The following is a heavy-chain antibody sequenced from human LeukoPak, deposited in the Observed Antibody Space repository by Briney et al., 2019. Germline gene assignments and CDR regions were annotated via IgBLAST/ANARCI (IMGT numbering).Heavy chain of an antibody. CDR1: GYSFTSYW. J-gene: IGHJ5*02. CDR3: ARGVVVVPAATARWFDP. V-gene: IGHV5-51*01. Sequence: GESLKISCKGSGYSFTSYWIGWVRQMPGKGLEWMGIIYPGGSDTRYSPSFQGQVTISADKSISTAYLQWSSLKASDTAMYYCARGVVVVPAATARWFDPWGQGTLVTVSS. D-gene: IGHD2-2*01. CDR2: IYPGGSDT.